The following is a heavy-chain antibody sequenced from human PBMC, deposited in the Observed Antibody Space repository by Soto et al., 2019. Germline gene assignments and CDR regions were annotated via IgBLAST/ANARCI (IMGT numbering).Heavy chain of an antibody. V-gene: IGHV4-31*03. CDR2: IYYSGST. Sequence: SETLSLTCTVSGGSISSGGYYWSWIRQHPGKGLEWIGYIYYSGSTYYNPSLKSRVTISVDTSKNQFSLKLSSVTAADTAVYYCARARSSWYEMVAFDIWGQGTMVTVSS. J-gene: IGHJ3*02. D-gene: IGHD6-13*01. CDR3: ARARSSWYEMVAFDI. CDR1: GGSISSGGYY.